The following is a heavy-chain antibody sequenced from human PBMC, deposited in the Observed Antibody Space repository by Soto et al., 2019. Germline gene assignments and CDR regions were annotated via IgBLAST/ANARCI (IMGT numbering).Heavy chain of an antibody. CDR2: IIPIFGTA. J-gene: IGHJ3*02. D-gene: IGHD6-13*01. CDR3: ASTQPNSSSWYLEAFDI. Sequence: GASVKVSCKASGGTFSSYAISWVRQAPGQGLEWMGGIIPIFGTANYAQKFQGRVTITADESTSTAYMELSSLRSEDTAVYYCASTQPNSSSWYLEAFDIWGQGTMVTVSS. CDR1: GGTFSSYA. V-gene: IGHV1-69*13.